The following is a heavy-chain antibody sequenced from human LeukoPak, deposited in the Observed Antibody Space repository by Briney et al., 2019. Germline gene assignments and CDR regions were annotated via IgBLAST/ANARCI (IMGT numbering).Heavy chain of an antibody. D-gene: IGHD3-3*01. CDR2: IRSKAYGGTT. CDR3: TSSSITIFGVVMNFDY. J-gene: IGHJ4*02. CDR1: GFTFGDYA. V-gene: IGHV3-49*04. Sequence: GGSLRLSCTASGFTFGDYAMSWVRQAPGKGLEWVGFIRSKAYGGTTEYAASVKGRFTISRDDSKSIAYLQMNSLKTEDTAVYYCTSSSITIFGVVMNFDYWGQGTLVTVSS.